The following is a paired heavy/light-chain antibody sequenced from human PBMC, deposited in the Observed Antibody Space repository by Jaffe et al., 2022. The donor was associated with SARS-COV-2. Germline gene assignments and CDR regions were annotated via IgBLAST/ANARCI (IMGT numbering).Heavy chain of an antibody. CDR3: ARRSTVMDY. D-gene: IGHD5-18*01. Sequence: QVQLVESGGGVVQPGRSLRLSCAASGFTFSSYPMDWVRQAPGKGLEWVALISNDGRDTYYADSVKGRFTISRDNSENTLYLQMNSLRADDTAVYYCARRSTVMDYWGQGTLVTVSS. J-gene: IGHJ4*02. V-gene: IGHV3-30*14. CDR2: ISNDGRDT. CDR1: GFTFSSYP.
Light chain of an antibody. CDR3: QQYNSYPWT. Sequence: DIQMTQSPSTLSASIGDRVTITCRASQSISSWLAWYQQKPGKAPNLLIYKASSLETGVPSRFSGSGSGTEFTLTINGLQPDDFATYYCQQYNSYPWTFGQGTEVEIK. J-gene: IGKJ1*01. CDR2: KAS. V-gene: IGKV1-5*03. CDR1: QSISSW.